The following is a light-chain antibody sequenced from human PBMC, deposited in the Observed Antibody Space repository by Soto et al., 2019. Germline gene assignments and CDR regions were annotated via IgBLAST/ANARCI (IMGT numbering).Light chain of an antibody. CDR3: QQDYSTLAT. J-gene: IGKJ5*01. CDR2: AAS. Sequence: IQMSQSPSSLSASVGDRVTITRRAAESISRHLNWYQQKPGRAPDLLIYAASTLQNGVPSRFTGSGSGTEFTLTITGLQLEDFATYYCQQDYSTLATFGQGTRLENK. CDR1: ESISRH. V-gene: IGKV1-39*01.